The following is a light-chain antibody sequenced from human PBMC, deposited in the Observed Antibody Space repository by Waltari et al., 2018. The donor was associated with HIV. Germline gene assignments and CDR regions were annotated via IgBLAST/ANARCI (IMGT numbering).Light chain of an antibody. V-gene: IGLV2-14*01. Sequence: QSALTQPASVSGSPGQSITISCTGTNRDVGHYNYVSWYQQHPGKVPKLMIYEVSNRPSGVSNRFSGSKSGNTASLTISGLQAEDEADYYCSSYTGRSTEVVFGGGTKLTVL. J-gene: IGLJ3*02. CDR2: EVS. CDR3: SSYTGRSTEVV. CDR1: NRDVGHYNY.